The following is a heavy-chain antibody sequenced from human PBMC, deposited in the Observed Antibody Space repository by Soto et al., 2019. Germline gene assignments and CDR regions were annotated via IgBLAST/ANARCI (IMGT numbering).Heavy chain of an antibody. V-gene: IGHV1-69*13. CDR3: ARERYYDSSGYAPFDY. D-gene: IGHD3-22*01. CDR2: IIPIFGTA. J-gene: IGHJ4*02. Sequence: SVKVSCKASGGTFSSYTISWVRQAPGQGLEWMGGIIPIFGTANYAQKFQGRVTITADESTSTAYMELSSLRSEDTAVYYCARERYYDSSGYAPFDYWGQGTLVTVSS. CDR1: GGTFSSYT.